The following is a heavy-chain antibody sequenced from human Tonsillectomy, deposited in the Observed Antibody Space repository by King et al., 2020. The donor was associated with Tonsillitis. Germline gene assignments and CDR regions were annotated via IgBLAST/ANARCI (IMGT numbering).Heavy chain of an antibody. CDR2: IKSKTNGETT. V-gene: IGHV3-15*07. CDR3: TTGIASAGTAPLALSPY. CDR1: GFTFSSAW. D-gene: IGHD6-13*01. Sequence: VQLVESGGGLVKPGGSLRLSCAASGFTFSSAWMNWVRQAPGKGLEWVGRIKSKTNGETTDYAAPVKGRFSVSRDDSINTLYLQMNDLKAEDTAVYYCTTGIASAGTAPLALSPYWGQGTLVTVSS. J-gene: IGHJ4*02.